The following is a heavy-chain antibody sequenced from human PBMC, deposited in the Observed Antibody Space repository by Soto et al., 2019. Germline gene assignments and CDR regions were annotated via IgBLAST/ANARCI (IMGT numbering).Heavy chain of an antibody. V-gene: IGHV1-58*01. CDR1: GFTFTNSA. J-gene: IGHJ4*02. CDR2: IVVGRGRT. CDR3: ATDQGYSYGYGTY. D-gene: IGHD5-18*01. Sequence: VKVSCKASGFTFTNSAVHGVRQARVQGVEWIGWIVVGRGRTDYAQKFQGRVTLTRDKSTSTAYMELSSLRSEDTAVYYCATDQGYSYGYGTYWGQGTLVTVSS.